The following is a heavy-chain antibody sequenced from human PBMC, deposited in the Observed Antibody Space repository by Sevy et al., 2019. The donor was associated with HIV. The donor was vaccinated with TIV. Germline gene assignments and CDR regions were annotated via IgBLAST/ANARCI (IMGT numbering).Heavy chain of an antibody. CDR1: GLTFSSDS. CDR2: ISSSSRTI. Sequence: GGSLRLSCVVSGLTFSSDSMNWVRQAPGKGLDWLAYISSSSRTIYYADSVEGRFTISRDNDKKSVFLQMNNLRDEDSATYYCARDVDTPFVRSFDSWGQGTLVTVSS. D-gene: IGHD5-18*01. V-gene: IGHV3-48*02. CDR3: ARDVDTPFVRSFDS. J-gene: IGHJ4*02.